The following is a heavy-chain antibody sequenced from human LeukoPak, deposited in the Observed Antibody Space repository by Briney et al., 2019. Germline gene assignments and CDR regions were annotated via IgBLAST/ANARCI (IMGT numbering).Heavy chain of an antibody. V-gene: IGHV3-23*01. J-gene: IGHJ4*02. CDR1: GFTFSTYA. Sequence: GGSLRLSCAASGFTFSTYAMSWVRQAPGKGLEWVSAISGSGGSTYYADSVKGRFTISRDNAKNSLYLQMNSLRAEDTAVYYCARDRRLRRSDYWGQGTLVTVSS. CDR2: ISGSGGST. CDR3: ARDRRLRRSDY.